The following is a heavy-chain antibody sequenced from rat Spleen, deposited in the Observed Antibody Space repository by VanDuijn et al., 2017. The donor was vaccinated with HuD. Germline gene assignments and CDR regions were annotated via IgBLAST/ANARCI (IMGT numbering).Heavy chain of an antibody. D-gene: IGHD1-9*01. Sequence: QVQLKESGPGLVQPSQTLSLTCTVSGFSLTSYGVSWVRQPPGKGLEWMGGIWDDGSTNYNSALKSRLSITRDISKSQVFLQMDSLKTEETATYYCARNGYNSYFDYWGQGVMVTVSS. V-gene: IGHV2-13*01. CDR2: IWDDGST. CDR1: GFSLTSYG. J-gene: IGHJ2*01. CDR3: ARNGYNSYFDY.